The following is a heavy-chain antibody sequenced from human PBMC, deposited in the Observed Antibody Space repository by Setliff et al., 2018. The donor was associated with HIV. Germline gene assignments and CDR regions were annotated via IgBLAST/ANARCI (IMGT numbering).Heavy chain of an antibody. D-gene: IGHD3-22*01. V-gene: IGHV1-69*13. Sequence: SVKVSCKASGGTFGSYAVSWVRQAPGQGLDWMGGIIPVFGTTNYAQKFQGRVTITADESTSTAYMELSSLRSEDTAVYYCARGGVYYYDSSGWSMDYWGQGTLVTVSS. CDR2: IIPVFGTT. J-gene: IGHJ4*02. CDR1: GGTFGSYA. CDR3: ARGGVYYYDSSGWSMDY.